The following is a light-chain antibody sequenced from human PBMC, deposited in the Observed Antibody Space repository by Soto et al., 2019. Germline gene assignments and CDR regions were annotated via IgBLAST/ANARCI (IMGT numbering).Light chain of an antibody. J-gene: IGKJ1*01. CDR1: QSVVSSH. V-gene: IGKV3-20*01. CDR2: VAS. Sequence: DIGLPQSPGTLSLSPGQRATLSCWASQSVVSSHIAWYQQKPGQAPRLLIYVASSRATGIPARYSGSGSGTYFTLSISGLEPEDSAVYYCQQYETATTTFGQGTRVEIK. CDR3: QQYETATTT.